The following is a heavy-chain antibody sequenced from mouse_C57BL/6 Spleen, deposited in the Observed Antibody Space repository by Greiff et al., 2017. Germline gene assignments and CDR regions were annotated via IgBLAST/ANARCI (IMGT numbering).Heavy chain of an antibody. Sequence: VKVVESGAELVKPGASVKMSCKASGYTFTTYPIEWMKQNHGKSLEWIGNFHPYNDDTKYNEKFKGKATLTVEKSSSTVYLKLSRLTSDDSAVYYCARGYGSSYVNWYFDVWGTGTTVTVSS. CDR2: FHPYNDDT. CDR3: ARGYGSSYVNWYFDV. D-gene: IGHD1-1*01. J-gene: IGHJ1*03. V-gene: IGHV1-47*01. CDR1: GYTFTTYP.